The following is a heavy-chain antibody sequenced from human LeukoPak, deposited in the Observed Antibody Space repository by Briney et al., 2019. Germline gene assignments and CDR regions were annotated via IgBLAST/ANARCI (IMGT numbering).Heavy chain of an antibody. CDR2: INHSGST. V-gene: IGHV4-34*01. J-gene: IGHJ4*02. D-gene: IGHD2-8*01. Sequence: PSETLSLTCAVYGGSFSGYYWSWIRQPPGKGLEWIGEINHSGSTNYNPSLKSRVTISVDTSKNQFSLKLSSVTAADTAVYYCARHGIRSGYCTNGVCPRVYYFDYWGQGTLVTVSS. CDR1: GGSFSGYY. CDR3: ARHGIRSGYCTNGVCPRVYYFDY.